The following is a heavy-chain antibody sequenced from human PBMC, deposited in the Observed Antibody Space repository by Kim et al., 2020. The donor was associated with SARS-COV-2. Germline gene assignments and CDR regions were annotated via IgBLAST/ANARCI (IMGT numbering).Heavy chain of an antibody. D-gene: IGHD2-21*02. CDR2: INPSGGST. J-gene: IGHJ6*02. V-gene: IGHV1-46*01. CDR3: ARSLTEVMVTAIMGYYYYGMDV. CDR1: GYTFTSYY. Sequence: ASVKVSCKASGYTFTSYYMHWVRQAPGQGLEWMGIINPSGGSTSYAQKFQGRVTMTRDTSTSTVYMELSSLRSEDTAVYYCARSLTEVMVTAIMGYYYYGMDVWGQGTTVTVSS.